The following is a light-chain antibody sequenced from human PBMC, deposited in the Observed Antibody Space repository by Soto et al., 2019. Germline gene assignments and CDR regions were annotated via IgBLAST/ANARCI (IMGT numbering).Light chain of an antibody. J-gene: IGKJ2*01. CDR1: QSITGW. CDR3: QQYNTYPYT. Sequence: DIQMTQSPSTLSASVGDRVTITCRASQSITGWLAWYQQKPGKAPKLLIFDASTLESGVPSRFSGSGSGTEFTLTISSLQPDDFATYYCQQYNTYPYTFGQGTKLEIK. V-gene: IGKV1-5*01. CDR2: DAS.